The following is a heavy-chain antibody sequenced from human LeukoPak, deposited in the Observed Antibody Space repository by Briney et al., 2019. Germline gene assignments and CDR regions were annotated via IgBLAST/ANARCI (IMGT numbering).Heavy chain of an antibody. J-gene: IGHJ5*02. Sequence: GGSLRLSCAASGFTFSSYGMHWVRQAPGKGLEWVAFIRYDGSNKYYADSVKGRFTISRDNSKNTLYLQMNSLRAEDTAVYYCAKPRGIAAAGVTNWFDPWGQGTLVTVSS. CDR3: AKPRGIAAAGVTNWFDP. D-gene: IGHD6-13*01. V-gene: IGHV3-30*02. CDR1: GFTFSSYG. CDR2: IRYDGSNK.